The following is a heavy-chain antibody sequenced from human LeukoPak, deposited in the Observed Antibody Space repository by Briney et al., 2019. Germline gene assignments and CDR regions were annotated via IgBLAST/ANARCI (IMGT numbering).Heavy chain of an antibody. CDR1: GFTVSSNY. V-gene: IGHV3-53*01. J-gene: IGHJ6*03. CDR3: ARSLRVRGVPDYMDV. D-gene: IGHD3-10*02. CDR2: IHKNAIT. Sequence: GGSLRLSCAASGFTVSSNYMTWVRQAPGKGLEWVSVIHKNAITYYADTVKGRFTISRDNSKNMLYLQMNSLRAEDTAVYYCARSLRVRGVPDYMDVWGKGTTVIISS.